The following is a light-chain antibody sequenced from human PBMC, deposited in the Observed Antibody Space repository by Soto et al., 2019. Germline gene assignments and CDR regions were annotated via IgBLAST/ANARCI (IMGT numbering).Light chain of an antibody. J-gene: IGKJ2*01. CDR2: DAS. CDR3: QQRSSWYT. V-gene: IGKV3-11*01. Sequence: EIVLTQSPATLSLSPGERATLSCRASQSVSSYLAWYQQKPGQAPRLLIYDASTRATGIPARFSGSGSGTDFTLTISSLEPEDFAGYYCQQRSSWYTFGQGTKLEIK. CDR1: QSVSSY.